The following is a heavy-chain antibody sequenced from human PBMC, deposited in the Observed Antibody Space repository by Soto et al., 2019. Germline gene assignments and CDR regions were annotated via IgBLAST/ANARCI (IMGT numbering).Heavy chain of an antibody. D-gene: IGHD2-15*01. CDR2: ISGSGGST. Sequence: GGSLRLSCAASGFTFSSYAMSWVRQAPGKGLEWVSAISGSGGSTYYADSVKGRFTISRDNSKNTLYLQMNSLRAEDTAVYYCAKDPAGYCSGGSCYGEIDDYWGQGTLVTVSS. J-gene: IGHJ4*02. CDR3: AKDPAGYCSGGSCYGEIDDY. CDR1: GFTFSSYA. V-gene: IGHV3-23*01.